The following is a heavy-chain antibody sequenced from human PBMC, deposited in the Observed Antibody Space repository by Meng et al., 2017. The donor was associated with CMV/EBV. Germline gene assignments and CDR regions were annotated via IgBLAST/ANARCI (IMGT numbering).Heavy chain of an antibody. CDR1: GFTFSSYG. CDR3: AKDSRLPYYCGIDV. V-gene: IGHV3-30*02. CDR2: IRYDGSNK. J-gene: IGHJ6*02. Sequence: GESLKISCAASGFTFSSYGMHWVRQAPGKGLEWVAFIRYDGSNKYYADSVKGRFTISRDNSKNTLNLQMNSLRAEDTAVYYCAKDSRLPYYCGIDVWGQGTTVTVSS.